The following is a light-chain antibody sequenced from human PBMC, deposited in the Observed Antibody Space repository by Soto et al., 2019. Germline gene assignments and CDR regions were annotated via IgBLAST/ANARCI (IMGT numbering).Light chain of an antibody. CDR2: GAS. CDR1: QGISSY. J-gene: IGKJ4*02. V-gene: IGKV1-9*01. CDR3: QQLYSSPLT. Sequence: DIQLTQSPPFLSASVGDRVSITCRASQGISSYLAWYQRKPGKAPKLLIYGASTLQSGVPSSFSASGYGTESTLTISSLQPEDVAPYCCQQLYSSPLTFGGGTKVEIK.